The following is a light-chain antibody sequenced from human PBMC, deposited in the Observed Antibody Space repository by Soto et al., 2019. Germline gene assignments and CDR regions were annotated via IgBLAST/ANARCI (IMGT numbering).Light chain of an antibody. Sequence: EVVLTQSPATLSLSPGESATLSCRTSESVSRYLAWYQQRPGQAPRLLMYDVSNRATGIPARFSGSGSGTDFTLTISSLEPEDFAIYYCQQGSNWPPRTFGQGTKVEIK. CDR2: DVS. CDR1: ESVSRY. J-gene: IGKJ1*01. V-gene: IGKV3-11*01. CDR3: QQGSNWPPRT.